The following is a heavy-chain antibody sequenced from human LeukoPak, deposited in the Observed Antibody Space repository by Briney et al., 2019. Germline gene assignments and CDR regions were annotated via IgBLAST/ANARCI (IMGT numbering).Heavy chain of an antibody. CDR1: GFTFSDYY. CDR3: ARVDSSSWYSGRYYYYGMDV. CDR2: ISSSGSTI. D-gene: IGHD6-13*01. V-gene: IGHV3-11*01. Sequence: TGGSLRLSCAASGFTFSDYYMSWIRQAPGKGLEWVSYISSSGSTIYYADSVKGRFTISRVNAKNSLYLQMNSLRAEDTAVYYCARVDSSSWYSGRYYYYGMDVWGQGTTVTVSS. J-gene: IGHJ6*02.